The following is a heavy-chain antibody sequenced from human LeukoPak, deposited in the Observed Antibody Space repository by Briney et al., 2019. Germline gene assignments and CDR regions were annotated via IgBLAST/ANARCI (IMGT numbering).Heavy chain of an antibody. CDR1: GFTFSAYG. CDR3: AKGSNRGVATIDY. Sequence: GGSLRLSCAASGFTFSAYGMHWVRQAPGKGLDWVAVISYDGGDKYYAASVKGRFTISRDNSKNTLFLQMNSLRAEDTAVYYCAKGSNRGVATIDYWGQRTVVPVSS. CDR2: ISYDGGDK. J-gene: IGHJ4*02. D-gene: IGHD5-12*01. V-gene: IGHV3-30*18.